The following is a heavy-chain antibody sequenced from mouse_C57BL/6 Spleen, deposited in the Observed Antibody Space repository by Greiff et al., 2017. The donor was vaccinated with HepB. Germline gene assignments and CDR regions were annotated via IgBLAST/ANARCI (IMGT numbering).Heavy chain of an antibody. V-gene: IGHV1-76*01. Sequence: QVQLQQSGAELVRPGASVKLSCKASGYTFTDYYINWVKQRPGQGLEWIARIYPGSGNTYYNEKFKGKATLTAEKSSSTAYMQLSSLTSEDSAVYFCARNLFSNLFAYWGQGTLVTVSA. D-gene: IGHD2-5*01. CDR3: ARNLFSNLFAY. J-gene: IGHJ3*01. CDR1: GYTFTDYY. CDR2: IYPGSGNT.